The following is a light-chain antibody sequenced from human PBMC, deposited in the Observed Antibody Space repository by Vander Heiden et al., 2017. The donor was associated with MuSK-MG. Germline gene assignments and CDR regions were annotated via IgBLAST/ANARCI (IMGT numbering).Light chain of an antibody. CDR3: QQYNNWPPYT. CDR2: GAS. Sequence: EVVMTQSPATLSVSPGERATLSCRASQNVLRNLAWYQQRPGQAPRLLIYGASVRAAGISARFSGSGSGTDFSLTISSLQSEDFAAYYCQQYNNWPPYTFGQGTKLEI. CDR1: QNVLRN. J-gene: IGKJ2*01. V-gene: IGKV3-15*01.